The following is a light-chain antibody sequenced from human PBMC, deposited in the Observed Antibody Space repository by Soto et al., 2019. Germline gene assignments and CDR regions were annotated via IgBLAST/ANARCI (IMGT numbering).Light chain of an antibody. J-gene: IGLJ1*01. Sequence: QTVLTQPPSVSVAPGQRVTISCTGSSSNIGAGYDVHWYQQLPGTAPKLLIYGNSNRPSGVPDRFSGSKSGTSASLAINGLQAEDEADYYCQAYDSSLRGPYVSGTGTKVTVL. CDR2: GNS. V-gene: IGLV1-40*01. CDR3: QAYDSSLRGPYV. CDR1: SSNIGAGYD.